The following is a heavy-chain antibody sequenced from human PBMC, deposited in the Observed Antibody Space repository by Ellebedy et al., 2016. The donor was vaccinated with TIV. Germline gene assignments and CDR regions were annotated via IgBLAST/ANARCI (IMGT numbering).Heavy chain of an antibody. CDR1: GFSISSNLY. CDR2: VSSRSDFI. Sequence: GESLKISCAASGFSISSNLYMSWVRQAPGKGLEWVSAVSSRSDFIYYSDSVKGRFTISRDNAKRSLYLQMDSLRAEDTAVYYCARDPPDARILAGTSEDPDAFDIWGQGTMVTVSS. J-gene: IGHJ3*02. CDR3: ARDPPDARILAGTSEDPDAFDI. D-gene: IGHD1-7*01. V-gene: IGHV3-21*01.